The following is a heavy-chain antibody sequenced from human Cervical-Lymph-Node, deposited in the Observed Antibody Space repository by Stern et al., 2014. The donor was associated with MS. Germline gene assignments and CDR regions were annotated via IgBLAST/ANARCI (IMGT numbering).Heavy chain of an antibody. D-gene: IGHD5-12*01. V-gene: IGHV4-39*01. CDR2: IYYSGTT. CDR1: GGSISRSTYY. Sequence: QVQLVESGPGLVKPSETLSLTCSVSGGSISRSTYYWGWIRQPPGKGLEWIGSIYYSGTTYYNPSLKSRVTIDTSTNPLSPRPTSVTAADTAVYYCARHDGWLPHYWSQGTLVTVSS. J-gene: IGHJ4*02. CDR3: ARHDGWLPHY.